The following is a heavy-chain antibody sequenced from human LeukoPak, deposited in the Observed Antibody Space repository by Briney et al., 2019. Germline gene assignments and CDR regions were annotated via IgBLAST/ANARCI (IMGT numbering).Heavy chain of an antibody. V-gene: IGHV3-23*01. J-gene: IGHJ6*03. CDR2: ISDSGGST. CDR1: GFTFSSYA. CDR3: ARFAAGGSYYYYMDV. D-gene: IGHD3-10*01. Sequence: GGSLRLSCAASGFTFSSYAMSWVRQAPGKGLEWVSGISDSGGSTHYADSVKGRFTISRDNAKNSLYLQMNSLRADDTAVYYCARFAAGGSYYYYMDVWGKGTTVTVSS.